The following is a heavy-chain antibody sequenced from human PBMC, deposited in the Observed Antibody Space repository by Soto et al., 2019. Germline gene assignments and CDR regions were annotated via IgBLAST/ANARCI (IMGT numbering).Heavy chain of an antibody. D-gene: IGHD6-13*01. V-gene: IGHV4-39*01. CDR3: ARRIAAAGNNWFDP. CDR1: AGSISSSSYY. J-gene: IGHJ5*02. CDR2: IYYSGST. Sequence: PSETLSLGCTVPAGSISSSSYYWGWIRQPPGKGLEWIGSIYYSGSTYYNPSLKSRVTISVDTSKNQFSLKLSSVTAADTAVYYCARRIAAAGNNWFDPWGQGTLVSVSS.